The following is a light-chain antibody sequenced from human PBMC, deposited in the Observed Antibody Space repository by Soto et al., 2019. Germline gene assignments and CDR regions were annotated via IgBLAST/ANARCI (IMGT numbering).Light chain of an antibody. Sequence: EIVLTQSPGTLSLSPGERATLSCRASQSVSSSYLAWYQHKPGQAPRLLIYGASSRATGIPDRFSGSGSGTDFTLTISRLEPEDFAVYYCQQYGSSPFTFGPGTKADIK. J-gene: IGKJ3*01. V-gene: IGKV3-20*01. CDR3: QQYGSSPFT. CDR1: QSVSSSY. CDR2: GAS.